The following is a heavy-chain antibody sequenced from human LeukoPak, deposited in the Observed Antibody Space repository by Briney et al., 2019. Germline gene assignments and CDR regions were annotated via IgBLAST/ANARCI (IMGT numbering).Heavy chain of an antibody. CDR1: GFMFSSYG. V-gene: IGHV3-48*01. CDR3: ARDPDF. J-gene: IGHJ4*02. Sequence: GGSLRLSCAASGFMFSSYGMNWVRQAPGKGLEWVSYISSSSSTKYYADSVKGRFIISRDNAKNSLYLQMNSLRAEDTAVYFCARDPDFWGQGALVTVSS. CDR2: ISSSSSTK.